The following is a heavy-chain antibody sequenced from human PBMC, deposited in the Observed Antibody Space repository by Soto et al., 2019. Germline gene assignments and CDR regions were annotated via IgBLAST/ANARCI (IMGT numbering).Heavy chain of an antibody. Sequence: EVQLVESGGGLVQPGGSLRLSCAASGFTFSSYSMNWVRQAPGKGLEWVSYISSSSSTIYYADSVKGRFTISSDNAKTSVYSQINSLRDEATAVYYCAREWILWFGERIYYYGMDVWGQGTTVTVSS. J-gene: IGHJ6*02. D-gene: IGHD3-10*01. CDR3: AREWILWFGERIYYYGMDV. CDR2: ISSSSSTI. CDR1: GFTFSSYS. V-gene: IGHV3-48*02.